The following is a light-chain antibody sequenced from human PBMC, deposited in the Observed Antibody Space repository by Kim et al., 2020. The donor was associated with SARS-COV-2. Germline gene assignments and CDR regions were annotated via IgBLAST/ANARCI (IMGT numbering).Light chain of an antibody. CDR2: HAS. CDR3: QQYGDSPRT. J-gene: IGKJ1*01. Sequence: EIVLTQSPATLSLSPGQRATLSCGASQSVPANYLAWYQQTPGLAPRLLIYHASLRAAGIPARFSGSGAGTDFTLTISSLEPEDFALYYCQQYGDSPRTFGQGTKVDIK. V-gene: IGKV3D-20*01. CDR1: QSVPANY.